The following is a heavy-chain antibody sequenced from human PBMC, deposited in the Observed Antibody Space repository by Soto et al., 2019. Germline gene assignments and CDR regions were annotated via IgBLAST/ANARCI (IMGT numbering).Heavy chain of an antibody. J-gene: IGHJ4*02. CDR1: GYTFTKFH. CDR3: ARDLIGHDNYETIGYYFDH. V-gene: IGHV1-46*01. D-gene: IGHD3-16*01. Sequence: QVQLIQFGAEVKKPGASVKVSCRASGYTFTKFHIHWVRQAPGHGLEWMGMIDPSGGVTRDAQRFQGRITMTSDTSTSSVYMELRGLTSENTAVYYCARDLIGHDNYETIGYYFDHWGPGTLVTVSS. CDR2: IDPSGGVT.